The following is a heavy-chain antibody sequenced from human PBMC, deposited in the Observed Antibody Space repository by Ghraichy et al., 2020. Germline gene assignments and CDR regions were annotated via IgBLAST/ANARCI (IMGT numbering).Heavy chain of an antibody. D-gene: IGHD3-16*01. CDR2: VDHSGSA. J-gene: IGHJ6*02. Sequence: SETLSLTCPVYGAAFHDNYWTWIRQPPGKGLEWIGEVDHSGSANYNSSLKSRLTISLNRSKNQFYLKMSSVTAADTAMYYCVRATVWDGMDVWGQGTTVTVSS. CDR1: GAAFHDNY. CDR3: VRATVWDGMDV. V-gene: IGHV4-34*01.